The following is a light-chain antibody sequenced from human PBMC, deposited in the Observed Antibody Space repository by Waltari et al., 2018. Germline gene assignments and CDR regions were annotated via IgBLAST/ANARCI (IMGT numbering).Light chain of an antibody. Sequence: FQLTQSPSVSVSPGQTARITCSGSDLPNQYSYWYQQKPGQAPVLIIFKAIERPSGIPERFSASRSGTVVTLTINGVLAEDEADYYCQATDSRVFGGGTKLTV. CDR1: DLPNQY. J-gene: IGLJ2*01. CDR3: QATDSRV. V-gene: IGLV3-25*03. CDR2: KAI.